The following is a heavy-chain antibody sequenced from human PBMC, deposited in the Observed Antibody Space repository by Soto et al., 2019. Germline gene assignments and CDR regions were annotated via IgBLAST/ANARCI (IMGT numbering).Heavy chain of an antibody. Sequence: EVQLVKSGGGLVQPGGSLILSCAASGFTFSHYSMNWVRQAPGKGLEWVSYISSSSSTIYYADSVKGRFTISRDNAKNSLFLQMNSLRAEDTAVYYCAKDIDVGGQGTLVTVSS. D-gene: IGHD2-15*01. CDR1: GFTFSHYS. V-gene: IGHV3-48*01. CDR2: ISSSSSTI. CDR3: AKDIDV. J-gene: IGHJ4*02.